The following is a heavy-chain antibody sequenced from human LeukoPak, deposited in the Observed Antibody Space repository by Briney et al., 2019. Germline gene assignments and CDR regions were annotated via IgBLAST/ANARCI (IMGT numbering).Heavy chain of an antibody. J-gene: IGHJ2*01. CDR1: GGSFSGYY. CDR3: AKESNSSDNWYFDL. D-gene: IGHD2/OR15-2a*01. CDR2: MYNSGST. V-gene: IGHV4-59*01. Sequence: SETLSLTCAVYGGSFSGYYWSWIRQPPGKGLEWIGYMYNSGSTNNNPSLKSRVTISVDKSKNQFSLKLSSVTAADTAVYYCAKESNSSDNWYFDLWGRGTLVTVSS.